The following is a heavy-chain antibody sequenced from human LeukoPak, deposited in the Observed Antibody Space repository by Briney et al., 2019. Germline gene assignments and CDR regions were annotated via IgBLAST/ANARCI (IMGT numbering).Heavy chain of an antibody. CDR3: ARTLRYCSTSCPRAWFDP. CDR2: IYYSGST. V-gene: IGHV4-59*01. CDR1: GGSISSYY. D-gene: IGHD2-2*01. J-gene: IGHJ5*02. Sequence: PSETLSLTCTVSGGSISSYYWSWIRQPPGKGLEWIGYIYYSGSTNYNPSLKSRVTISVDTSKNQFSLKLSSVTAADTAVYYCARTLRYCSTSCPRAWFDPWAREPWSPSPQ.